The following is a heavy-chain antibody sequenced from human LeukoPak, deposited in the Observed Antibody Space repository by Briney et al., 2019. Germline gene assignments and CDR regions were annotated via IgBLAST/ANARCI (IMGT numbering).Heavy chain of an antibody. CDR3: AKGRSLLGYCSSTSCYIFDY. Sequence: PGGSLRLSCAASGFTFSSYAMSWVRQAPGKGLEWVSAISGSGGSTYYADSVKGRFTISRDNSKNTLYLQMNSLRAEDTAVYYCAKGRSLLGYCSSTSCYIFDYWGQGTLVTVSS. D-gene: IGHD2-2*02. CDR1: GFTFSSYA. J-gene: IGHJ4*02. CDR2: ISGSGGST. V-gene: IGHV3-23*01.